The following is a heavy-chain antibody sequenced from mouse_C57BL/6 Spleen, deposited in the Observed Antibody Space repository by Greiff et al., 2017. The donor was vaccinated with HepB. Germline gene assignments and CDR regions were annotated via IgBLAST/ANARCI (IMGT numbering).Heavy chain of an antibody. J-gene: IGHJ4*01. Sequence: QVQLQQPGAELVMPGASVKISCKASGYSFTSYYIHWVKQRPGQGLEWIGWIYPGSGNTKYNEKFKGKATLTADTSSSTAYMQLSSLTSEDSAVYYCARSSRYAMDYWGQGTSVTVSS. CDR1: GYSFTSYY. V-gene: IGHV1-66*01. CDR2: IYPGSGNT. CDR3: ARSSRYAMDY.